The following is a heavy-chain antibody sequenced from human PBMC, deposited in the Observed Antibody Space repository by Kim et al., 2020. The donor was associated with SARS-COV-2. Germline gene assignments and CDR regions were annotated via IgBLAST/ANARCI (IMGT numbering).Heavy chain of an antibody. CDR3: VRGGGGDFDWLPDYFDY. CDR2: IYYSGST. V-gene: IGHV4-31*03. D-gene: IGHD3-9*01. CDR1: GGSISSGGYY. J-gene: IGHJ4*02. Sequence: SETLSLTCTVSGGSISSGGYYWSWIRQHPGKGLEWIGYIYYSGSTYYNPSLKSRVTISVDTSKNQFSLKLSSVTAADTAVYYCVRGGGGDFDWLPDYFDYWGQGTLVTVSS.